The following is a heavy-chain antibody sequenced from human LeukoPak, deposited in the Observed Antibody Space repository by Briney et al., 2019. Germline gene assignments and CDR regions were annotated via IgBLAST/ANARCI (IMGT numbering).Heavy chain of an antibody. D-gene: IGHD3-10*01. Sequence: GGSLRLSCAASGFPFSSYWMSWVRQAPGKGLEWVANIKKDGDDKHYVDSVKGRFTVSRDNAKTSLHLQMNNLRAEDTAVYYCARVPGTSNYYGSGSPDYWGQGTLVTVSS. CDR2: IKKDGDDK. V-gene: IGHV3-7*04. CDR3: ARVPGTSNYYGSGSPDY. CDR1: GFPFSSYW. J-gene: IGHJ4*02.